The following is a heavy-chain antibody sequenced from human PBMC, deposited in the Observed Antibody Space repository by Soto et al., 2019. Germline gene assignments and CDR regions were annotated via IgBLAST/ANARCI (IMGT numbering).Heavy chain of an antibody. CDR1: GYSFTSYW. CDR3: ARTSMQSRGYSYGHGGMDV. J-gene: IGHJ6*02. Sequence: GESLKISCKGSGYSFTSYWIDWVRQMPGKGLEWMGRIDPSDSYTNYSPSFQGHVTISADKSISTAYLQWSSLKASDTAMYYCARTSMQSRGYSYGHGGMDVWSQGTTVTVSS. CDR2: IDPSDSYT. D-gene: IGHD5-18*01. V-gene: IGHV5-10-1*01.